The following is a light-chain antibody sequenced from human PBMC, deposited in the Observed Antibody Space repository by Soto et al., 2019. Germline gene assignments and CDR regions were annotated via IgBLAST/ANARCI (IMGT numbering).Light chain of an antibody. J-gene: IGKJ5*01. Sequence: EIVLTQSPGTLSLSPVERATLSCMASQSVSSSYLAWYQQKPGQAPRLLIYDASNRATGIPARFSGGGSGTDFTLTISSLEPEDFAVYYCQQRSNWPITFGQGTRLEIK. CDR1: QSVSSSY. CDR3: QQRSNWPIT. V-gene: IGKV3D-20*02. CDR2: DAS.